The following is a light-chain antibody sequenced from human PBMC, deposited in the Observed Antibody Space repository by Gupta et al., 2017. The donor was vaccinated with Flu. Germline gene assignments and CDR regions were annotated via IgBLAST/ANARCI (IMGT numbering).Light chain of an antibody. J-gene: IGKJ3*01. CDR1: QDISNY. V-gene: IGKV1-33*01. CDR3: QQDDNLPIFT. CDR2: DAS. Sequence: DIQMTQSPSSLSASVGDRVTITCQASQDISNYLNWYKQKPGKAPKLLIYDASNWETGVPSRFSGSGCGTDFTFTISSRQQEDIATYYCQQDDNLPIFTFGHGTKVDIK.